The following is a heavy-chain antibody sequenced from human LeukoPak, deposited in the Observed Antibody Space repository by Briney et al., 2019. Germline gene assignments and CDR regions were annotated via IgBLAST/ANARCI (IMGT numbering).Heavy chain of an antibody. V-gene: IGHV4-4*02. CDR3: ASHDSGSYYALDY. Sequence: PSGTLSLTCAVSGGSISSSNWWSWVRQPPGKGLEWIGSIYYSGSTYYNPSLKSRVTISVDTSKNQFSLKLSSVTAADTAVYYCASHDSGSYYALDYWGQGALVTVSS. CDR2: IYYSGST. J-gene: IGHJ4*02. CDR1: GGSISSSNW. D-gene: IGHD1-26*01.